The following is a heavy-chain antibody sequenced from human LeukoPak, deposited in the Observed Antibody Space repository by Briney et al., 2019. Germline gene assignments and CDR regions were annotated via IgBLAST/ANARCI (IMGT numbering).Heavy chain of an antibody. Sequence: GGSLRLSCAASGFTFNSYAMSWVRQAPGKGLEWVSAISGSCGSTYYADSVKGRFTISRDNSKNTLYLQMNSLRAEDTAVYYCAKDLDDILSANFDYWGQGTLVTVSS. V-gene: IGHV3-23*01. CDR1: GFTFNSYA. J-gene: IGHJ4*02. CDR3: AKDLDDILSANFDY. D-gene: IGHD3-9*01. CDR2: ISGSCGST.